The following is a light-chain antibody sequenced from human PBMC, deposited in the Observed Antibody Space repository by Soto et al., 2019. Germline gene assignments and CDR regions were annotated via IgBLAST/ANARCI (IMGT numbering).Light chain of an antibody. CDR1: QDISNY. CDR2: DAS. Sequence: DIQMTQSPSSLSASVGDRVTITCQASQDISNYLNWYQQKPGKAPKLLIYDASNLETGVPSRFSGSGSGTDFTFTISSLQPEDIGTYFCQQYDNLPLSFGPGTTVEI. V-gene: IGKV1-33*01. CDR3: QQYDNLPLS. J-gene: IGKJ3*01.